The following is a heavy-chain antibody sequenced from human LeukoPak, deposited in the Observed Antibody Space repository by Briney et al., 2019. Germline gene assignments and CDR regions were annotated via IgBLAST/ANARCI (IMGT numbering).Heavy chain of an antibody. V-gene: IGHV3-48*04. J-gene: IGHJ6*03. Sequence: GGSLRLSCAASGFTFSSYSMNWVRQAPGKGLEYVSYISSGSGTIYYADSVKGRFTISRDNAKNSLYLQMNSLSAEDTAVYYCAREPPPYNIAAAGNYYYMDVWGKGTTVTVSS. CDR3: AREPPPYNIAAAGNYYYMDV. CDR2: ISSGSGTI. D-gene: IGHD6-13*01. CDR1: GFTFSSYS.